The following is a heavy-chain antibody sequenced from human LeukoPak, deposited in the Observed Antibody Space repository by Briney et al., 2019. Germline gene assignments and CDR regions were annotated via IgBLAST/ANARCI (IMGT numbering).Heavy chain of an antibody. CDR2: ISSGGITI. Sequence: GGSLRLSCAASGFTFSDYYMSWIRQAPGKGLEWVSYISSGGITIYYTDSVKGRFTISRDNAKNSLYLQMNSLRAEDMAVYYCARGGQLRHSLDYWGQGTLVTVSS. J-gene: IGHJ4*02. CDR1: GFTFSDYY. V-gene: IGHV3-11*01. D-gene: IGHD2-15*01. CDR3: ARGGQLRHSLDY.